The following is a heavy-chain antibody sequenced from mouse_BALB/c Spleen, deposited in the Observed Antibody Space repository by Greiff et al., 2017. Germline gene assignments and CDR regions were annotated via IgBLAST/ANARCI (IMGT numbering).Heavy chain of an antibody. J-gene: IGHJ4*01. V-gene: IGHV5-4*02. CDR3: ARGGTSYYGSSYRDY. Sequence: EVQRVESGGGLVKPGGSLKLSCAASGFTFSDYYMYWVRQTPEKRLEWVATISDGGSYTYYPDSVKGRFTISRDNAKNNLYLQMSSLKSEDTAMYYCARGGTSYYGSSYRDYWGQGTSVTVSS. D-gene: IGHD1-1*01. CDR2: ISDGGSYT. CDR1: GFTFSDYY.